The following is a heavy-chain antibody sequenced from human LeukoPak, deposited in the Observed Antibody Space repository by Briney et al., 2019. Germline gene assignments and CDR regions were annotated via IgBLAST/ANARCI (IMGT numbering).Heavy chain of an antibody. D-gene: IGHD2-15*01. J-gene: IGHJ4*02. Sequence: PSQTLSLTCTVSGGSISSGDYYWSWIRQPPGKGLEWIGYIYYSGSTNYNPSLKSRVTISVHTSKNQFSLKLTSVTAADTAVYYCATLRDCSGGSCYWYYFDYWGQGTLVNVSS. V-gene: IGHV4-30-4*08. CDR3: ATLRDCSGGSCYWYYFDY. CDR1: GGSISSGDYY. CDR2: IYYSGST.